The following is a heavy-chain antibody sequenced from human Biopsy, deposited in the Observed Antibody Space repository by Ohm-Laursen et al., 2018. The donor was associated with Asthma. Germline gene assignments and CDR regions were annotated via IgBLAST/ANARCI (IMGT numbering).Heavy chain of an antibody. CDR1: GYTFINYA. CDR2: INAANGNT. CDR3: ARTYFDFLTGQVHDAFAM. J-gene: IGHJ3*02. Sequence: SSVKVSCKASGYTFINYAIHWVRQAPGHSLEWMGWINAANGNTKYSQKFQGRLTISRDTSASTAYMDLSSLRSEDSAVYYCARTYFDFLTGQVHDAFAMWGQGTMVTVSS. D-gene: IGHD3-9*01. V-gene: IGHV1-3*01.